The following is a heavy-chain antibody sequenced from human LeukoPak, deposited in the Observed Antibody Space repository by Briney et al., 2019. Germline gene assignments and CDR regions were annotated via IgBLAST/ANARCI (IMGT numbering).Heavy chain of an antibody. CDR1: GFAFPILA. CDR3: AKDARRTDGWYFFDH. CDR2: ISDRGDLT. Sequence: GGSLRLFCAASGFAFPILAMGWVRQAPGRGLEWVSVISDRGDLTYYTDSVKGRFTISGDNSKNTLYLQMNSLRAEDTAVYYCAKDARRTDGWYFFDHWGQGTLVTVSS. D-gene: IGHD2-15*01. V-gene: IGHV3-23*01. J-gene: IGHJ4*02.